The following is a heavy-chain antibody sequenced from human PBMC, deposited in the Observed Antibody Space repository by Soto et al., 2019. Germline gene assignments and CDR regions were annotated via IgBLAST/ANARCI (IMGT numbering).Heavy chain of an antibody. J-gene: IGHJ6*02. CDR2: IYYSGST. CDR3: ARDQDYDISTGYGGMDV. CDR1: GGSISSGGYY. V-gene: IGHV4-31*03. D-gene: IGHD3-9*01. Sequence: SETLSLTCTVSGGSISSGGYYWSWIRQHPGKGLEWIGYIYYSGSTYYNPSLKSRLTISADTSKNQVSLKLSSVMAADTAVYFCARDQDYDISTGYGGMDVWGQGTTVTVSS.